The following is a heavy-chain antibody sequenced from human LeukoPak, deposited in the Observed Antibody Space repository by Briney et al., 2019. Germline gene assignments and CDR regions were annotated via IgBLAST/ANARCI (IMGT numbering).Heavy chain of an antibody. CDR3: ARVRDYGDYPPDY. J-gene: IGHJ4*02. CDR2: ISSSSSYI. V-gene: IGHV3-21*01. D-gene: IGHD4-17*01. Sequence: GGSLRLSCAASGFTFSSYSMNWVRQAPGKGLEWVSSISSSSSYIYYADSVKGRFTISRDNAKNSLYLQMNSLRAEDTAVYYCARVRDYGDYPPDYWGQGTLVTVSS. CDR1: GFTFSSYS.